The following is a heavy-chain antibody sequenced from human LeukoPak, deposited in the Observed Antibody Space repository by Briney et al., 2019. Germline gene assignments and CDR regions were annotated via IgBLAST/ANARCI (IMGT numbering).Heavy chain of an antibody. CDR1: GYTFTSYG. CDR2: ISAKNGNT. J-gene: IGHJ4*02. D-gene: IGHD1-26*01. V-gene: IGHV1-18*01. Sequence: ASVKVSCKASGYTFTSYGISWVRQAPGQGLEWMGWISAKNGNTNYAQKVPGRVTMTADTSTSTAYMELRSLRSDDTAVYYCARDTEWEKNPDYFDYWGQGTLVTVSS. CDR3: ARDTEWEKNPDYFDY.